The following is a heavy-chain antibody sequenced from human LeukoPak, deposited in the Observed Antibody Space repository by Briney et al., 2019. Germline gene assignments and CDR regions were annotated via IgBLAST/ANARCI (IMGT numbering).Heavy chain of an antibody. CDR1: GFTFSSYS. D-gene: IGHD6-19*01. CDR2: ISSSSSYI. J-gene: IGHJ4*02. CDR3: ARAPSPLAVAGTDY. Sequence: GGSLRLSCAASGFTFSSYSMNWVRQAPGKGLEWVSSISSSSSYIYYADSVKGRFTISRDNAKNSLYLQMNSLRAEDTAVYYCARAPSPLAVAGTDYWGQGTLVTVSS. V-gene: IGHV3-21*01.